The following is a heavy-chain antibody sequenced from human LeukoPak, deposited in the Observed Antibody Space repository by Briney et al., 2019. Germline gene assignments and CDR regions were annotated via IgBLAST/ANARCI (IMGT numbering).Heavy chain of an antibody. CDR3: ARHATTGYYYMDV. Sequence: PSETLSLTCTASGGSISSSSYYWGWIRQPPGKGLEWIGSIYYSGSTYYNPSLKSRVTISVDTSKNQFSLKLSSVTAADTAVYYCARHATTGYYYMDVWGKGTTVTVSS. D-gene: IGHD4-17*01. CDR1: GGSISSSSYY. V-gene: IGHV4-39*01. CDR2: IYYSGST. J-gene: IGHJ6*03.